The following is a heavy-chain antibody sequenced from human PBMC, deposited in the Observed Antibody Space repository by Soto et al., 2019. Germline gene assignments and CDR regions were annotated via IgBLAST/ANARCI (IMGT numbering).Heavy chain of an antibody. V-gene: IGHV4-39*01. CDR2: IYYSGAT. D-gene: IGHD5-12*01. Sequence: QLQLQESGPGLVKASETLSLTCTVSGGSISSSSYYWGWIRQPPGKGLEWIGSIYYSGATHYNPSLKSRLTISVDSSKNHFSLKLSSVTAADTAVYYCARHGYNGYEGLYDYWGQGTLVTVSS. CDR3: ARHGYNGYEGLYDY. J-gene: IGHJ4*02. CDR1: GGSISSSSYY.